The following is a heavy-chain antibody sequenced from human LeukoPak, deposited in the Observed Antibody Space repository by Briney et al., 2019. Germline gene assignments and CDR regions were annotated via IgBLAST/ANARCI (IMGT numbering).Heavy chain of an antibody. V-gene: IGHV4-59*12. D-gene: IGHD3-22*01. J-gene: IGHJ3*02. CDR1: GGSISSYY. CDR2: IYYSGST. CDR3: AGGDSSGYSRHDAFDI. Sequence: PSETLSLTCTVSGGSISSYYWSWIRQPPGKGLEWIGYIYYSGSTNYNPSLKSRVTISVDTSKNQFSLKLSSVTAADTAVYYCAGGDSSGYSRHDAFDIWGQGTMVTVSS.